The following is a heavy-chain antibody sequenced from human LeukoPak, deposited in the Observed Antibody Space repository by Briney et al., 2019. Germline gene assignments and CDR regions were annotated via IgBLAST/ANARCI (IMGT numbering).Heavy chain of an antibody. CDR3: ARAGYSGYDSKYYYVMDV. CDR2: LGTAGDT. V-gene: IGHV3-13*01. J-gene: IGHJ6*02. D-gene: IGHD5-12*01. CDR1: GFTFSSYD. Sequence: GGSLRLSCAASGFTFSSYDMHWVRQAPGKGLEWVSVLGTAGDTHYPDSVKGRFTISREDAKNSLYLQMNSLRAGDTAVYYCARAGYSGYDSKYYYVMDVWGQGTTVTVSS.